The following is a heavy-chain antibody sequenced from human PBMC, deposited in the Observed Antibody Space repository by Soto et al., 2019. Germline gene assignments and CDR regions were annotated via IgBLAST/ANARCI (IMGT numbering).Heavy chain of an antibody. D-gene: IGHD2-15*01. J-gene: IGHJ6*02. CDR3: AKDIGVAARENGMDV. CDR2: ISWDGGST. V-gene: IGHV3-43*01. Sequence: GGSLRLSCAASGFTFDDYTMHWVRQAPGKGLEWVSLISWDGGSTYYADSVKGRFTISRDNSKNSLYLQMNSLRTEDTALYYCAKDIGVAARENGMDVWGQGTTVTVSS. CDR1: GFTFDDYT.